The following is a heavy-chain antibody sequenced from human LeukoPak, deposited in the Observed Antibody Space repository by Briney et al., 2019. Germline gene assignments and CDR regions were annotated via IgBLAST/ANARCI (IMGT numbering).Heavy chain of an antibody. J-gene: IGHJ3*02. V-gene: IGHV3-48*03. CDR2: ISSSGSSI. CDR3: ARVVEGAFDI. Sequence: SGGSLRLSCAASGFTFSSYEMNWVRQAPGKGLEWVSYISSSGSSIYYADSVKGRFTISRDNAKNSLYLQMNSLRAEDTAVYYCARVVEGAFDIWGQGTMVTVSS. CDR1: GFTFSSYE.